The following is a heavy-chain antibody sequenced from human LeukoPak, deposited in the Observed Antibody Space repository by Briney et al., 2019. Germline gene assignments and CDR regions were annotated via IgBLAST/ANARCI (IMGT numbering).Heavy chain of an antibody. CDR1: GFTFSSYE. CDR2: ISSSGSTI. D-gene: IGHD1-26*01. CDR3: AKPSRGGHYLADFDY. J-gene: IGHJ4*02. V-gene: IGHV3-48*03. Sequence: GGSLRLSCAASGFTFSSYEMNWVRQAPGKGLEWVSYISSSGSTIYYADSVKGRFTISRDNSKNTLYLQMNSLGAEDTAVYYCAKPSRGGHYLADFDYWGQGTLVTVSS.